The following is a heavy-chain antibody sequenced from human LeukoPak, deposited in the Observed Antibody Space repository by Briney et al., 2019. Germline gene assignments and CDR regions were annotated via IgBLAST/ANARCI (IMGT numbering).Heavy chain of an antibody. CDR2: ISAYNGNT. CDR1: GYTFTSYG. J-gene: IGHJ4*02. D-gene: IGHD2-21*01. Sequence: ASVKVSCKASGYTFTSYGISWVRQAPGQGLEWMGWISAYNGNTNYAQKLQGRVTMTTDKSTSTAYMELRSLRSDDTAVYYCARESGHSYGDNCFYFFDLWGQGFLVTVSS. V-gene: IGHV1-18*01. CDR3: ARESGHSYGDNCFYFFDL.